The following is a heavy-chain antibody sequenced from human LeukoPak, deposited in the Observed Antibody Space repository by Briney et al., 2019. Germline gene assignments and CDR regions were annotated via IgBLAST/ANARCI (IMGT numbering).Heavy chain of an antibody. J-gene: IGHJ5*02. V-gene: IGHV4-34*01. CDR1: GGSFSGYY. CDR2: INHSGST. D-gene: IGHD3-10*01. Sequence: SETLSLTCAVYGGSFSGYYWSWIRQPPGKGLEWIGEINHSGSTNYNPSLKSRVTISVDTSKNQFSLKLSSVTAADTAVYYCARGLMVRGATRRNRGCNWFDPWGQGTLVTVSS. CDR3: ARGLMVRGATRRNRGCNWFDP.